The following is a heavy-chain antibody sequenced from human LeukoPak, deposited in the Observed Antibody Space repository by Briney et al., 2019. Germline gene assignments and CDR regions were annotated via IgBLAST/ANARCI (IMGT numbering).Heavy chain of an antibody. CDR3: ARVITIFGVVIRYFDY. CDR1: GYTFTGYC. J-gene: IGHJ4*02. V-gene: IGHV1-2*02. D-gene: IGHD3-3*01. CDR2: INPNSGGT. Sequence: ASVRVSCKASGYTFTGYCMHWVRQAPGQGLEWMGWINPNSGGTNYAQKFQGRVTMTRDTSISTAYMELSRLRSDDTAVYYCARVITIFGVVIRYFDYWGQGTLVTVSS.